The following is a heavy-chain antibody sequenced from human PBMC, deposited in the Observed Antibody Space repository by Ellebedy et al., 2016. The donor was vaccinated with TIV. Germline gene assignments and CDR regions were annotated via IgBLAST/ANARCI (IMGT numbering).Heavy chain of an antibody. Sequence: GGSLRLSCAASGFTFSTYGMRWVRQAPGKGLEWVAVISYDGSNKYYADSVKGRFTISRDNSKNTLYLQMNSLGAEDTAVYYCARNPSSGWQDAFDIWGQGTMVTVSS. CDR1: GFTFSTYG. D-gene: IGHD6-19*01. CDR3: ARNPSSGWQDAFDI. V-gene: IGHV3-30*03. CDR2: ISYDGSNK. J-gene: IGHJ3*02.